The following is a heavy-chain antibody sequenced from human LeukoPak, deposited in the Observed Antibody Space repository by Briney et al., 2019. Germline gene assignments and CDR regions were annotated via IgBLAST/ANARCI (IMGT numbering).Heavy chain of an antibody. V-gene: IGHV4-34*01. CDR1: GGSFSGYY. Sequence: PSETLSLTCAVYGGSFSGYYCSWIRQPPGKGLEWIGEINHSGSTNYNPSLKSRVTISVDTSKNQFSLKLSSVTAADTAVYYRARDPNSATDYDSRGGFDPWGQGTLVTVSS. CDR2: INHSGST. D-gene: IGHD3-22*01. J-gene: IGHJ5*02. CDR3: ARDPNSATDYDSRGGFDP.